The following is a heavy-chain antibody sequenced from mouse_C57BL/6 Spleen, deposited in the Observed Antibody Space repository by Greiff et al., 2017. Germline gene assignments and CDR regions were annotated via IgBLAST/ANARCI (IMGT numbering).Heavy chain of an antibody. J-gene: IGHJ3*01. CDR2: FNPSTGGT. V-gene: IGHV1-42*01. D-gene: IGHD1-2*01. Sequence: EVKLVESGPELVKPGASVKISCKASGYSFTGYYMNWVKQSPEKSLEWIGEFNPSTGGTTYNQKFKAKATLTVDKSSSTAYMQLKGLPADDSAVYYCASHYCCLGFAYWGQGTLVTVSA. CDR1: GYSFTGYY. CDR3: ASHYCCLGFAY.